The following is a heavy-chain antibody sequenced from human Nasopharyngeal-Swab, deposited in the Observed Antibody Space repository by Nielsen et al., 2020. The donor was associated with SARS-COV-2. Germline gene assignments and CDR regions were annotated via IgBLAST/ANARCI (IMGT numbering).Heavy chain of an antibody. D-gene: IGHD3-10*01. CDR2: MNPNSGNT. CDR3: SRGGVPGYYYYYYYMDV. Sequence: SVKVSCKASGYTFTSYDINWVRQATGQGLEWMGWMNPNSGNTGYAQKFQGRVTMTRNTSISTAYMELSSLRSEDTAVYYCSRGGVPGYYYYYYYMDVWGKGTTVTVSS. J-gene: IGHJ6*03. V-gene: IGHV1-8*01. CDR1: GYTFTSYD.